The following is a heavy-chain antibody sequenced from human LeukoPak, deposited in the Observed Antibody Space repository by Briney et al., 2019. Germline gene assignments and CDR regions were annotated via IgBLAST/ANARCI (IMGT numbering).Heavy chain of an antibody. CDR1: GGSISSGSYY. J-gene: IGHJ5*02. CDR2: IYTSGST. CDR3: ARESTGFGEFVWFDP. V-gene: IGHV4-61*02. Sequence: PSQTLSLTCTVSGGSISSGSYYCSWIRQPAGKGLEWIGRIYTSGSTNYNPSLKSRVTISVDTSKNQFSLKLSSVTAADTAVYYCARESTGFGEFVWFDPWGQGTLVTVSS. D-gene: IGHD3-10*01.